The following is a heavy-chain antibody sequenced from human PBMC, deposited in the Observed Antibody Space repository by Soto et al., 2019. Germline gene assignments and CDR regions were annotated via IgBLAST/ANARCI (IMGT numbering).Heavy chain of an antibody. Sequence: GESLKISCKGSGYSFTSYWIGWVRQMPGKGLEWMGIIYPGDSDTRYSPSLQGQVTISADKSISTAYLQWSSLKASDTAMYYCARHRDCSSTSCYVVAVYGMDVWGQGTTVTVSS. V-gene: IGHV5-51*01. CDR2: IYPGDSDT. D-gene: IGHD2-2*01. J-gene: IGHJ6*02. CDR1: GYSFTSYW. CDR3: ARHRDCSSTSCYVVAVYGMDV.